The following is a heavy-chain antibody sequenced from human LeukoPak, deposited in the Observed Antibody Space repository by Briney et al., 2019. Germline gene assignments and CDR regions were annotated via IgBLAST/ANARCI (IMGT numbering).Heavy chain of an antibody. CDR3: VRDGDGSSWNFDF. Sequence: PGGSLRLSCAASGFTFSTYGMHWIRQAPGKGLEWVAFILSNGNDKFYADSVKGRFTISRDTSKNTLSLQMSSLRADDTAVYYYVRDGDGSSWNFDFWGQGTLVTVSS. V-gene: IGHV3-33*01. D-gene: IGHD6-13*01. CDR1: GFTFSTYG. J-gene: IGHJ4*02. CDR2: ILSNGNDK.